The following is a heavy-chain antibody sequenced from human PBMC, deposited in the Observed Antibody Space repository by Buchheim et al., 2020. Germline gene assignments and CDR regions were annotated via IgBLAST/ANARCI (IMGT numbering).Heavy chain of an antibody. CDR1: GFTFSSYA. CDR2: ISYDGSNK. CDR3: ARGDYYDSTLDY. D-gene: IGHD3-22*01. Sequence: QVQLVESGGGVVQPGRSLRLSCAASGFTFSSYAMHWVRQAPGKGLEWVAVISYDGSNKYYADSVKGRFTISRDNSKNTLYLQMNSLRAEDTAVYYCARGDYYDSTLDYWGQGTL. J-gene: IGHJ4*02. V-gene: IGHV3-30*04.